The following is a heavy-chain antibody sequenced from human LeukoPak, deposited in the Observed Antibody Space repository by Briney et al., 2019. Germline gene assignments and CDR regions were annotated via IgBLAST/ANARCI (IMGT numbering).Heavy chain of an antibody. CDR3: ARDLGPADAFDI. Sequence: GGSLRLSCAASGFTFSTYNMHWVRQAPGKGLEWVALMLSDESNKYHADSVKGRFTISRDNAKNSLYLQMNSLRAEDTAVYYCARDLGPADAFDIWGQGTMVTVSS. V-gene: IGHV3-30*02. CDR2: MLSDESNK. D-gene: IGHD2-2*01. J-gene: IGHJ3*02. CDR1: GFTFSTYN.